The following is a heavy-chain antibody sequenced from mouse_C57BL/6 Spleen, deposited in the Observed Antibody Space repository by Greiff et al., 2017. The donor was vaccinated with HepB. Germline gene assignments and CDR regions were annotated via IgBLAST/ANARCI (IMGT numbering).Heavy chain of an antibody. J-gene: IGHJ4*01. CDR2: IHPNSGST. Sequence: QVQLQQPGAELVKPGASVKLSCKASGYTFTSYWMHWVKQRPGQGLEWIGMIHPNSGSTNYNEKFKSKATLTVDKSSSTAYMQLSSLTSEDSAVYDCASLDQRDYYAMDYWGQGTSVTVSS. V-gene: IGHV1-64*01. CDR1: GYTFTSYW. CDR3: ASLDQRDYYAMDY.